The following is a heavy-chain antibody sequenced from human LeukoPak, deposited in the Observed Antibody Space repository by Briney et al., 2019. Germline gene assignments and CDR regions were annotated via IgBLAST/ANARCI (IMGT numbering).Heavy chain of an antibody. J-gene: IGHJ4*02. CDR2: INPNSGGT. CDR1: GYTFTGYY. CDR3: ARGHGSGSYPLDY. Sequence: ASVKVSCKASGYTFTGYYMHWVRQAPGQGLEWMGWINPNSGGTNYAQKFQGRVTMTRDTSISTAYMELSRLRSDDTAVYYCARGHGSGSYPLDYWGQGTLVTVSS. V-gene: IGHV1-2*02. D-gene: IGHD3-10*01.